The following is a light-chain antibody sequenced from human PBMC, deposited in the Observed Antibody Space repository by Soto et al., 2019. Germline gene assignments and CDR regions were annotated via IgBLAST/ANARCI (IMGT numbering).Light chain of an antibody. CDR1: SSDVGCYNY. CDR2: DVS. CDR3: SSYTSSSTLV. V-gene: IGLV2-14*01. J-gene: IGLJ2*01. Sequence: QSVLTQPASVSGSPGQSITISCTGTSSDVGCYNYVSWYQQHPGKAPKLMIYDVSNRPSGVSNRFSGSKSGNTASLTISGLQAEDEADYSCSSYTSSSTLVFGGGTKLTVL.